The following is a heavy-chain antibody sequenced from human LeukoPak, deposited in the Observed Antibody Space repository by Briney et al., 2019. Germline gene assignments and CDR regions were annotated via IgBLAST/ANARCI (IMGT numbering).Heavy chain of an antibody. D-gene: IGHD3-10*01. CDR3: ARAYGSGSSYHPDY. V-gene: IGHV1-2*02. Sequence: ASVKVSCKASGYTFTAYYMHWVRQAPGQGLEWMGWINPNSGGTNSSQKFQDRVTLIRDTSISTAYMELGSLRSDDTAIYYCARAYGSGSSYHPDYWGQGTLVTVSS. CDR1: GYTFTAYY. CDR2: INPNSGGT. J-gene: IGHJ4*02.